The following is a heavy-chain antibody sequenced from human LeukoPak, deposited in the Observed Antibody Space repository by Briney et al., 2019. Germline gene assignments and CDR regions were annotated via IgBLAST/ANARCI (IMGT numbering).Heavy chain of an antibody. Sequence: GGSLRLSCAASGFTFSSYAMSWVRQAPRKGLEWVSAISGSGGSTYYADSVKGRFTISRDNSKNTLYLQMNSLRAEDTAVYYCAKDQGVFGVVIKGYFDYWGQGTLVTVSS. V-gene: IGHV3-23*01. CDR3: AKDQGVFGVVIKGYFDY. D-gene: IGHD3-3*01. CDR1: GFTFSSYA. J-gene: IGHJ4*02. CDR2: ISGSGGST.